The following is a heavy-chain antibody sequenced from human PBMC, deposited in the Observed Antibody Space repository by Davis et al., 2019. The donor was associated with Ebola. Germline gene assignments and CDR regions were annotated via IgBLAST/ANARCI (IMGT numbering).Heavy chain of an antibody. D-gene: IGHD5-18*01. CDR1: GFTFDTYG. J-gene: IGHJ4*02. V-gene: IGHV3-48*04. CDR2: ISDSGSTT. CDR3: VPGTWI. Sequence: GESLKISCVGSGFTFDTYGMNWVRQAPGKGLEWISYISDSGSTTYYTDSVKGRFTISRDNAKNSLYLQMNTLRVEDTAIYYCVPGTWIRGQGTLVTVSS.